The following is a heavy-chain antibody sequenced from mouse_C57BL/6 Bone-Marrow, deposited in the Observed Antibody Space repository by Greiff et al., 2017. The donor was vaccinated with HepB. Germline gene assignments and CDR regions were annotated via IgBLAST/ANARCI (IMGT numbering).Heavy chain of an antibody. Sequence: QVQLQQPGAELVKPGASVKLSCKASGYTFTSYWMHWVKQRPGQGLEWIGMIHPNSGSTNYNEKFKSKATLTVDKSSSTAYMQLSSLTSEDSAVYYGAREGVRYYYGSSQFDYWGQGTLVTVSA. V-gene: IGHV1-64*01. CDR3: AREGVRYYYGSSQFDY. J-gene: IGHJ3*01. CDR2: IHPNSGST. CDR1: GYTFTSYW. D-gene: IGHD1-1*01.